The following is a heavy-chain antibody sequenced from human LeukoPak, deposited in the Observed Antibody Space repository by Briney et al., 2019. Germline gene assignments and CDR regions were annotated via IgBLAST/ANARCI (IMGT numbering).Heavy chain of an antibody. CDR3: AKARWEPNFDY. J-gene: IGHJ4*02. D-gene: IGHD1-26*01. CDR1: GFTFDDYA. Sequence: GGSLRLSCAASGFTFDDYAMHWVRQGPGKSLEWVSLINENGDIAYYGDSVRGRFAVSKDNAKNSLYLQMNSLTTEDTALYYCAKARWEPNFDYWGQGTLVTVSS. V-gene: IGHV3-43*02. CDR2: INENGDIA.